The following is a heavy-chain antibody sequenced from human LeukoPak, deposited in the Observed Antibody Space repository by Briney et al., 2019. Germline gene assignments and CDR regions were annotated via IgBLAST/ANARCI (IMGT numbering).Heavy chain of an antibody. J-gene: IGHJ4*02. D-gene: IGHD2-2*01. Sequence: GGSPRLSCAASGFTFSSYSMNWVRQAPGKGLEWVSSISSSSSYIYYADSVKGRFTISRDNSKNTLYLQMNSLRPEDTAMYYCAKDRGSSTSCLDYWGQGTLVTVSS. V-gene: IGHV3-21*01. CDR2: ISSSSSYI. CDR1: GFTFSSYS. CDR3: AKDRGSSTSCLDY.